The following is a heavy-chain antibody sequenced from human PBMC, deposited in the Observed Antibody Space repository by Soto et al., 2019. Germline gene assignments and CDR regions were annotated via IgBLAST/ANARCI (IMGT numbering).Heavy chain of an antibody. V-gene: IGHV3-30-3*01. Sequence: GGSLRLSCAASGFTFSSYAMHWVRQAPGKGLEWVAVISYDGSNKYYADSVKGRFTISRDNSKNTLYLQMNSLRAEDTAVYYCARDRGSYYRYFDYWGQGTLVTVSS. CDR1: GFTFSSYA. CDR2: ISYDGSNK. J-gene: IGHJ4*02. CDR3: ARDRGSYYRYFDY. D-gene: IGHD1-26*01.